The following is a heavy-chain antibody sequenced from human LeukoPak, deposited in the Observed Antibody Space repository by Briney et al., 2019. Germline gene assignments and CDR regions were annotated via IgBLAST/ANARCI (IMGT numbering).Heavy chain of an antibody. CDR1: GFTFSDYY. Sequence: GGSLRLSCAASGFTFSDYYMSWVRQAPGKGLEWVGRIKSKTDGGTTDYAAPVRGRFTISRDDSQNTLYLQMNSLKTEDTAVYYCTSYSPFDFWGQGTLVTVSS. D-gene: IGHD2-21*01. CDR2: IKSKTDGGTT. J-gene: IGHJ4*02. CDR3: TSYSPFDF. V-gene: IGHV3-15*01.